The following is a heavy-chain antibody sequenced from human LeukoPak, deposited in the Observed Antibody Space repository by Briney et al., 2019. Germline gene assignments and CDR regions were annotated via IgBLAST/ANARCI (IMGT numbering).Heavy chain of an antibody. Sequence: PGGSLRLSCAASGFTFSSYAMHWVRQAPGKGLEYVSAISSNGGSTYYADSVRGRFTISRDNSKNTLYLQMSSLRAEDTAVYYCVKGLTTVTTADYWGQGTLVTVSS. D-gene: IGHD4-17*01. CDR1: GFTFSSYA. V-gene: IGHV3-64D*06. CDR3: VKGLTTVTTADY. J-gene: IGHJ4*02. CDR2: ISSNGGST.